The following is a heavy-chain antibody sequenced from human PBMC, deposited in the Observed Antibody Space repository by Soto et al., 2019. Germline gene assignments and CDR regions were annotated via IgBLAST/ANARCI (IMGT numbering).Heavy chain of an antibody. D-gene: IGHD6-13*01. V-gene: IGHV4-30-4*01. CDR3: ARGIRLAAPSVLNWFDP. Sequence: SETLSLTCAVSGGSISSGDYYWSWIRQPPGKGLEWIGYIYYSGSTYYNPSLKSRVTISVDTSKNQFSLKLSSVTAADTAVYYCARGIRLAAPSVLNWFDPWGQGTLVTVSS. CDR2: IYYSGST. CDR1: GGSISSGDYY. J-gene: IGHJ5*02.